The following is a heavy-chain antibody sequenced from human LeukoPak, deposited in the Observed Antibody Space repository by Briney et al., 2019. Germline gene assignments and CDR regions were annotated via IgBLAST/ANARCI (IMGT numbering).Heavy chain of an antibody. CDR2: INHSGRT. D-gene: IGHD2-2*01. CDR3: AREVVVVPAAIHYGMDV. J-gene: IGHJ6*02. Sequence: SETLSLTCTVSGGSISSYYWSWIRQPPGKALEWIGEINHSGRTYYNPSLKSRVTISVDTSKNQFSLNLSSVTAADTAVYYCAREVVVVPAAIHYGMDVWGQGTTVTVSS. V-gene: IGHV4-34*01. CDR1: GGSISSYY.